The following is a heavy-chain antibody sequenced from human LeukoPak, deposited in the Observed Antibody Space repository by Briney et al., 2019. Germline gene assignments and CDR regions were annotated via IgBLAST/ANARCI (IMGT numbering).Heavy chain of an antibody. Sequence: AGGSLRLSCPASGITDSHSYMGWVRQAPGKGLEWVSGISWNSGSIGYADSVKGRFTISRDNAKNSLYLQMNSLRAEDTAVYYCARWDILVRGVISWGQGTMVTVSS. V-gene: IGHV3-48*04. CDR2: ISWNSGSI. J-gene: IGHJ3*01. CDR3: ARWDILVRGVIS. D-gene: IGHD3-10*01. CDR1: GITDSHSY.